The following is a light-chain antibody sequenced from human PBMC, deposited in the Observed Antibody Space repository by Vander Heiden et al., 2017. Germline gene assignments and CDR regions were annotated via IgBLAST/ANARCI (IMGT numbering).Light chain of an antibody. J-gene: IGKJ5*01. CDR2: SAS. V-gene: IGKV3-20*01. Sequence: EIVLTQSPGTLSLSPGERATLFCRASQSVPNNYLAWYQQKPAQAPRLLIYSASRRAAGIPDRFSGSGSGTDFTLTISRLEPEDFAVYSCQQHGTSFTFGQGTRLEIK. CDR3: QQHGTSFT. CDR1: QSVPNNY.